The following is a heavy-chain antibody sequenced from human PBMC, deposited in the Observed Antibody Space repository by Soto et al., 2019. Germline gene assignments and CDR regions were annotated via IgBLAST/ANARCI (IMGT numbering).Heavy chain of an antibody. J-gene: IGHJ4*02. D-gene: IGHD2-2*01. V-gene: IGHV4-31*03. CDR2: IYHSGST. CDR3: ARVVPGGVHFDY. CDR1: GGSISTGGYY. Sequence: LSLTCTVSGGSISTGGYYWSWIRQQPGKGLEWIDYIYHSGSTYYNPSLKSRLIMSVDTSKNQFSLKLSSLTAADTAVYYCARVVPGGVHFDYWGQGTLVTVSS.